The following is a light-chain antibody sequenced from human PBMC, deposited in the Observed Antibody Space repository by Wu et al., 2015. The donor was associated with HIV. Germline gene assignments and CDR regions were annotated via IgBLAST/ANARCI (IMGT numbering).Light chain of an antibody. CDR1: RSVSSA. CDR3: QHRSNWPT. V-gene: IGKV3-11*01. J-gene: IGKJ1*01. Sequence: EIVLTQSPAALSISPGERATLSCRASRSVSSAVAWYQQKPGQAPRLLIYGASDRATGIPARFSGTGSGTDFTLTISSLEPEDFAVYYCQHRSNWPTFGQGTKVEIQ. CDR2: GAS.